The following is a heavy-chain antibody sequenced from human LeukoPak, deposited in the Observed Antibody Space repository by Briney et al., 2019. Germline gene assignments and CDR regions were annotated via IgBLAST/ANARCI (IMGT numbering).Heavy chain of an antibody. CDR2: VVVGSGNT. J-gene: IGHJ6*02. V-gene: IGHV1-58*01. CDR3: AADPEYSSSPPFYYYGMDV. CDR1: GFTFTSSA. Sequence: TSVTVSCTASGFTFTSSAVQWVRQARGQRLEWIGWVVVGSGNTNYAQKFQERVTITRDMSTSTVYMELSSLRSEDTAVYYCAADPEYSSSPPFYYYGMDVWGQGTTVTVSS. D-gene: IGHD6-6*01.